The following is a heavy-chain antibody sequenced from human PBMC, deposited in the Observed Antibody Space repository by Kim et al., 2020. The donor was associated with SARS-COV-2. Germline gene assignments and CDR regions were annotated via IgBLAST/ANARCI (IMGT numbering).Heavy chain of an antibody. CDR1: GFTFSSYS. CDR3: ARFSITMVRGVTLYYFDY. V-gene: IGHV3-21*01. Sequence: GGSLRLSCAASGFTFSSYSMNWVRQAPGKGLEWVSSISSSSSYIYYADSVKGRFTISRDNAKNSLYLQMNSLRAEDTAVYYCARFSITMVRGVTLYYFDYWGQGTLVTVSS. CDR2: ISSSSSYI. J-gene: IGHJ4*02. D-gene: IGHD3-10*01.